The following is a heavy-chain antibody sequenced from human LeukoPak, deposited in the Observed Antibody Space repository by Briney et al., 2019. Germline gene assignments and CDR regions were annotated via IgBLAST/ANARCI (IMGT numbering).Heavy chain of an antibody. CDR3: GRDRYGEGFAHLDY. J-gene: IGHJ4*02. V-gene: IGHV1-2*02. CDR1: GYTFTSYA. Sequence: ASVKVSCKASGYTFTSYAIRWVRQAPGQGLEWMSWITPSGGTNYPQKFQGRVAITWDTSITTAYMDLSRLTSDDTAVYYCGRDRYGEGFAHLDYGGQGALVTVSS. D-gene: IGHD3-9*01. CDR2: ITPSGGT.